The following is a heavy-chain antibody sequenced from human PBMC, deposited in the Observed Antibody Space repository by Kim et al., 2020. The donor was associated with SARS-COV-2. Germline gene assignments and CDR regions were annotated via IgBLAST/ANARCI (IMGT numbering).Heavy chain of an antibody. CDR2: INAGNGNT. V-gene: IGHV1-3*01. CDR3: ARETGHSCSWSRFDP. D-gene: IGHD6-13*01. Sequence: ASVTVSCKASGYTFTSYAMHWVRQAPGQRLEWMGWINAGNGNTKYSQKFQGRVTITRNTSASTAYMELSSLRSEDTAVYYCARETGHSCSWSRFDPWGQGTLVTVSS. J-gene: IGHJ5*02. CDR1: GYTFTSYA.